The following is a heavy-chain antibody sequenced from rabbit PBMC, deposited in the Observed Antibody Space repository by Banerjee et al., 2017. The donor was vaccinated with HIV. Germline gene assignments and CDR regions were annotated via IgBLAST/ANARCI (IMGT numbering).Heavy chain of an antibody. CDR2: IYTGSSGAT. J-gene: IGHJ6*01. CDR3: TRGDVAAYIYALDL. Sequence: QEQLEESGGDLVKPEGSLTLTCTAPGFSFSSNYWICWVRQPPGKGLELIGCIYTGSSGATYSASWAKGRFTISKTSSTTVTLQMTSLTAADTATYFCTRGDVAAYIYALDLWGPGTLVTVS. V-gene: IGHV1S45*01. CDR1: GFSFSSNYW. D-gene: IGHD6-1*01.